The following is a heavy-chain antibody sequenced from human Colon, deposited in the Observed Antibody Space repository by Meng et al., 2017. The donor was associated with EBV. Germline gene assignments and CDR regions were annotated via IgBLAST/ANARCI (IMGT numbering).Heavy chain of an antibody. V-gene: IGHV4-39*01. D-gene: IGHD4-23*01. CDR2: QCHADDT. CDR3: ARHTFSGNPGGIDS. CDR1: GGPISRTGTC. J-gene: IGHJ4*02. Sequence: QLRESGLGPVKPSEPPSPTCTVSGGPISRTGTCGGWIRQPPGKGLEWIGSQCHADDTYYNPSLMGRVTISVDTSKNQVSLKLTSVTAADTSIYYCARHTFSGNPGGIDSWGQGILVTVSS.